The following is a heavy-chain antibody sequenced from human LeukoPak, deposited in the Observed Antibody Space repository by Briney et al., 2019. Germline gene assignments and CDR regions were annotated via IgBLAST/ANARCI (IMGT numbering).Heavy chain of an antibody. CDR2: IYYSGST. V-gene: IGHV4-59*01. CDR3: ARGRRRDVFDY. CDR1: GGSISSYY. Sequence: SETLSLTCTVSGGSISSYYWSWIRQPPGKGLEWIGYIYYSGSTNYNPSLKGRVTISVDTSKNQFSLKLSSVTAADTAVYYCARGRRRDVFDYWGQGTLVTVSS. J-gene: IGHJ4*02.